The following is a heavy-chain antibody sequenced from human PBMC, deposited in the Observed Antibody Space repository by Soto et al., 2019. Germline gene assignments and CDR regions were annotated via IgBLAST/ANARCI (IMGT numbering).Heavy chain of an antibody. CDR3: ATYDYLWGSYSYFDN. V-gene: IGHV4-4*02. Sequence: PSETLSLTCAVSGGSISSGNWWSWVRQPPGKGLEWIGEIYHSGSTNYNPSLKSRVTISVDKSKNQLSLKLSSVTAADTAVYYCATYDYLWGSYSYFDNWGQGTLGTVSA. D-gene: IGHD3-16*02. J-gene: IGHJ4*02. CDR2: IYHSGST. CDR1: GGSISSGNW.